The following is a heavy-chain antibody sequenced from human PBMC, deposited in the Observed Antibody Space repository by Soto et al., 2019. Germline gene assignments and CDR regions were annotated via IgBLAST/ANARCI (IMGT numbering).Heavy chain of an antibody. CDR3: ASIVEASQDDY. V-gene: IGHV3-66*01. Sequence: GGSLRLSCAASGFTVSSNYMSWVSQAPGKGLEWVSGIYSGGITYYSDSVKGRFTISRHNSKNTLYLQMNSLRAEDTAVYYCASIVEASQDDYWGQGTLVTVSS. D-gene: IGHD1-26*01. CDR1: GFTVSSNY. CDR2: IYSGGIT. J-gene: IGHJ4*02.